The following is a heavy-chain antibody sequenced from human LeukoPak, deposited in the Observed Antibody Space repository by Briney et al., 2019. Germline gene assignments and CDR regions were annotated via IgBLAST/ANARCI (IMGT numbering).Heavy chain of an antibody. Sequence: PGGSLRLSCAASGFTFDKYYMNWVRQAPGQGLEWVANIKEDGSTKNYLDSVKGRFTIYRDNAKNSLYLQMNSLRPEDTAMYFCARDLDFVDIVDTVVAYHDALDIWGQGTMVTVSS. CDR1: GFTFDKYY. D-gene: IGHD5-12*01. CDR3: ARDLDFVDIVDTVVAYHDALDI. J-gene: IGHJ3*02. CDR2: IKEDGSTK. V-gene: IGHV3-7*01.